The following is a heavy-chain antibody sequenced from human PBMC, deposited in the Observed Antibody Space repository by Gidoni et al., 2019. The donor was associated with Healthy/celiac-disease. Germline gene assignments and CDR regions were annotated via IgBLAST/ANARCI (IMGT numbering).Heavy chain of an antibody. CDR2: ISGSGGST. Sequence: EVQLLESGGGLVQPGGSLRLSCAASGFTFSSYAMSWVRQAPGKGLEWVSAISGSGGSTYYADSVKGRFTISRDNSKNTLYLQMNSLRAEDTAVYYCAKDSTYYYDSSGYPREGWFDPWGQGTLVTVSS. CDR3: AKDSTYYYDSSGYPREGWFDP. CDR1: GFTFSSYA. V-gene: IGHV3-23*01. J-gene: IGHJ5*02. D-gene: IGHD3-22*01.